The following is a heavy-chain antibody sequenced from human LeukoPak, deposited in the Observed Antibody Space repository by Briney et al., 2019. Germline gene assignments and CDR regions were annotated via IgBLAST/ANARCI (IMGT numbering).Heavy chain of an antibody. Sequence: AGTSLRLSCTASGFTFSDFAMHWVRQAPGKGLEWVAVISYAGRDIYYADSVKGRFTISRDNSNYTLYLQMSSLRPDDTAIYYCVKRRVRDIVVVVAADFDFWGQGTLVTVSS. CDR1: GFTFSDFA. D-gene: IGHD2-15*01. V-gene: IGHV3-30*18. CDR3: VKRRVRDIVVVVAADFDF. J-gene: IGHJ4*02. CDR2: ISYAGRDI.